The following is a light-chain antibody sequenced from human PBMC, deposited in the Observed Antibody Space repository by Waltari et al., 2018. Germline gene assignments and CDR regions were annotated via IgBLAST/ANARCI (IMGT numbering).Light chain of an antibody. J-gene: IGKJ4*01. V-gene: IGKV1-5*03. CDR1: QTVSTW. Sequence: DIQMTQSPSTLSASVGDRVTITCRASQTVSTWLAWYQQKPGKAPKLLIYKTSILEIGVPSRFSGSGSGTDFTLTISSLEPEDLAVYYCHQGYSWPFTFGGGTKVQIK. CDR3: HQGYSWPFT. CDR2: KTS.